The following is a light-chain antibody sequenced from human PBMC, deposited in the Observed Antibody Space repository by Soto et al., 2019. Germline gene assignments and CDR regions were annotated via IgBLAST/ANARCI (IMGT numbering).Light chain of an antibody. J-gene: IGKJ5*01. CDR1: QSVSSSY. CDR2: GAS. Sequence: IVLTQSPATLSLSPGERATLSCRAGQSVSSSYLAWYQQKPGQAPRLLIYGASSRATGIPDRFSGSGSGTDFTLTISRLEPEDFAVYYCQQYGSSLPITFGQGTRLEIK. CDR3: QQYGSSLPIT. V-gene: IGKV3-20*01.